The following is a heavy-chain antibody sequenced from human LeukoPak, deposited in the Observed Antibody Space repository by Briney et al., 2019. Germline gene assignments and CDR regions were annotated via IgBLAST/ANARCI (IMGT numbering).Heavy chain of an antibody. CDR1: GFTFDDYA. J-gene: IGHJ3*02. V-gene: IGHV3-9*01. D-gene: IGHD5-18*01. CDR2: ISWNSGSI. CDR3: AKGGGYGYASLDAFDI. Sequence: TGGSLRLSCAASGFTFDDYAMHWVRQAPGKGLEWVSGISWNSGSIGYADSVKGRFTISRDNAKNSLYLQMNSLRAEDTALYYCAKGGGYGYASLDAFDIWGQGTMVTVSS.